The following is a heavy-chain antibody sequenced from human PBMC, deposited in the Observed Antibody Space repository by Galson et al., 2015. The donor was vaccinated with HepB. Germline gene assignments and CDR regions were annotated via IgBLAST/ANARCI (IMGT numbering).Heavy chain of an antibody. CDR3: ARDPSPYDSSGYDY. CDR2: IYYSGST. J-gene: IGHJ4*02. Sequence: ETLSLTCTVSGGSISSSSYYWGWIRQPPGKGLEWIGSIYYSGSTYYNPSLKSRVTISVDKSKNQFSLKLSSVTAADTAVYYCARDPSPYDSSGYDYWGQGTLVTVSS. V-gene: IGHV4-39*07. CDR1: GGSISSSSYY. D-gene: IGHD3-22*01.